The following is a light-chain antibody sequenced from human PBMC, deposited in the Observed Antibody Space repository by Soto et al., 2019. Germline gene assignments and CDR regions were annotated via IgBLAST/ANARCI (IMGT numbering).Light chain of an antibody. J-gene: IGKJ1*01. CDR1: QSVSSN. CDR3: LRSHILRT. V-gene: IGKV3D-15*01. Sequence: CRASQSVSSNLAWYQQKPGQAPRPLIYGVSSRATGIPDRFSGSGCGNAFSVCSLGMAAEPLARSYCLRSHILRTFAEGTKVDIK. CDR2: GVS.